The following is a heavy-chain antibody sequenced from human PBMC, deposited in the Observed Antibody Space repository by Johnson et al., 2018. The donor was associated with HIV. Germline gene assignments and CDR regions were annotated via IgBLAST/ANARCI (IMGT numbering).Heavy chain of an antibody. J-gene: IGHJ3*02. D-gene: IGHD2-2*01. V-gene: IGHV3-30-3*01. Sequence: QVQLVESGGGVVQPGRSLRLSCAASGFTVSSNYMSWVRQAPGKGLEWVAVMSYDGINKYYADSVKGRFTISRDNSKNTLYLQMNSLRVEDTALYYCARDRCSSTTCLDAFDIWGQGTMVTVSS. CDR2: MSYDGINK. CDR3: ARDRCSSTTCLDAFDI. CDR1: GFTVSSNY.